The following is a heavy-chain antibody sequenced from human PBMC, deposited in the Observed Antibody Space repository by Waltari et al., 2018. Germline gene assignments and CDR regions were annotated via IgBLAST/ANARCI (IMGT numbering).Heavy chain of an antibody. D-gene: IGHD3-22*01. CDR1: GFTVSSNY. J-gene: IGHJ4*02. CDR2: IYSGGST. V-gene: IGHV3-53*02. CDR3: NAGAGDYYDSSGSYYFDY. Sequence: EVQLVETGGGLIQPGGSLRLSCAASGFTVSSNYMSWVRQAPGKGLEWVSVIYSGGSTYYADSVKGRFTISRDNSKNTLYLQMNSLRAEDTAVYYCNAGAGDYYDSSGSYYFDYWGQGTLVTVSS.